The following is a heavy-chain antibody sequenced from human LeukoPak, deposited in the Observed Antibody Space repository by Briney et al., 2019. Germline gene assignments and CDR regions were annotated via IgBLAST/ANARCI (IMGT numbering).Heavy chain of an antibody. D-gene: IGHD2-15*01. V-gene: IGHV3-11*01. CDR1: GFTFSDYY. CDR3: ARQGYCSGGTCYWSGWFDP. CDR2: ISNSGSII. Sequence: AGGSLRLSCAASGFTFSDYYLSWVRQAPGKGLEWVSYISNSGSIIYYVDSVKGRFTISRDNTKNSLYLQMNSLRAEDTAVYYCARQGYCSGGTCYWSGWFDPWGQGTLVTVSS. J-gene: IGHJ5*02.